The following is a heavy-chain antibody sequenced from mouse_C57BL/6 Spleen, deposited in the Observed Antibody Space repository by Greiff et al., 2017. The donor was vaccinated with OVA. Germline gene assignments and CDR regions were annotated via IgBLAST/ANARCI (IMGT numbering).Heavy chain of an antibody. CDR1: GFTFSDYY. CDR3: ARYDYDGVDY. J-gene: IGHJ2*01. CDR2: ISNGGGST. D-gene: IGHD2-4*01. V-gene: IGHV5-12*01. Sequence: EVQLVESGGGLVQPGGSLKLSCAASGFTFSDYYMYWVRQTPEKRLEWVAYISNGGGSTYYPDTVKGRFTISRDNAKNTLYLQMSRLKSEDTAMYYCARYDYDGVDYWGQGTTLTVSS.